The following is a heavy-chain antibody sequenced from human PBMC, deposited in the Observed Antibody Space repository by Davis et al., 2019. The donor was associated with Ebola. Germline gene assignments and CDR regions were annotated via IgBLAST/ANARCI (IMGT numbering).Heavy chain of an antibody. D-gene: IGHD1-26*01. CDR3: ARLYYRDVDY. J-gene: IGHJ4*02. Sequence: AASVKVSCKASGYTFTSYYMHWVRQAPGQGLEWMGIINPSGGSTSYAQKFQGWVTMTRDTSISTAYMELSSLRSEDTAVYYCARLYYRDVDYWGQGTLVTVSS. CDR2: INPSGGST. V-gene: IGHV1-46*01. CDR1: GYTFTSYY.